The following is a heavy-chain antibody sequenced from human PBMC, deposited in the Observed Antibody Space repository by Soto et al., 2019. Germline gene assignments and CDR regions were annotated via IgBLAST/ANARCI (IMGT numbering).Heavy chain of an antibody. CDR2: INHSGST. J-gene: IGHJ3*02. D-gene: IGHD2-2*01. CDR1: GGSFSGYY. V-gene: IGHV4-34*01. Sequence: SETLSLTCAVYGGSFSGYYWSWIRQPPGKGLEWIGEINHSGSTNYNPSLKSRVTISVDTSKNQFSLKLSSVTAADTAVYYCARGAMQYQLLWGYAFDIWGQGTMVTVSS. CDR3: ARGAMQYQLLWGYAFDI.